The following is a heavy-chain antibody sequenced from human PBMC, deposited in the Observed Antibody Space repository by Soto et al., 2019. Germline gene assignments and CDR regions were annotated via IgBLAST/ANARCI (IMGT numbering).Heavy chain of an antibody. Sequence: PGGSLRLSCAASGFTFSSYAMHWVRQAPGKGLEWVAVISYDGSNKYYADSVKGRFTISRDNSKNTLYLQMNSLRAEDTAVYYCARDIVVVPAAILPIGYYYYGMDVWGQGTTVTVSS. V-gene: IGHV3-30-3*01. CDR1: GFTFSSYA. CDR2: ISYDGSNK. CDR3: ARDIVVVPAAILPIGYYYYGMDV. D-gene: IGHD2-2*02. J-gene: IGHJ6*02.